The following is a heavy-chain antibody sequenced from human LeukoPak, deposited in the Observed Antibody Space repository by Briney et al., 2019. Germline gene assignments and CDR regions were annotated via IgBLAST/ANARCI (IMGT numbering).Heavy chain of an antibody. D-gene: IGHD3-16*02. CDR2: INSDGSST. J-gene: IGHJ4*02. Sequence: GGSLRLSCAASGFTFSSYWMHWVRQAPGKGLVWVSRINSDGSSTSYADSVNGRFTISTDHSNNTLYLQMNSLTAEDTAVYYCVTDMITFGGVIGTPYYFDYWGQGTLVTASS. CDR3: VTDMITFGGVIGTPYYFDY. V-gene: IGHV3-74*01. CDR1: GFTFSSYW.